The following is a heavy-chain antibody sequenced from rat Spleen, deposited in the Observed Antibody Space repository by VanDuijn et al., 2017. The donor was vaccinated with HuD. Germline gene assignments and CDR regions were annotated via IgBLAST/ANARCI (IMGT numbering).Heavy chain of an antibody. Sequence: EVQLVESGGGLVQPGRSLKLSCAASGFTFSNYYMAWVRQAPTKGLEWVAYISIGGGSTFYRDSVKGRFTISRDNAKSTLYLQMDSLRSEDTATYYCARGTRNYSSYGGFAYWGQGTLVTVSS. CDR2: ISIGGGST. J-gene: IGHJ3*01. V-gene: IGHV5-27*01. D-gene: IGHD1-2*01. CDR1: GFTFSNYY. CDR3: ARGTRNYSSYGGFAY.